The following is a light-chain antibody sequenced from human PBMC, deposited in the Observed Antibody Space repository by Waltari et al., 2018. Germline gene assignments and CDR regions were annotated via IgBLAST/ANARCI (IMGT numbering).Light chain of an antibody. Sequence: QSALTQPASVSGSPGQSLTTPCTGTSSDVGSHDFNLVSWYQQPPGKAPKLMISEGNKRPSGVSSRFSGSKSGNTASLTISGLQAEDEADYYCCSYAGSDTWVFGGGTKLTVL. J-gene: IGLJ3*02. CDR3: CSYAGSDTWV. V-gene: IGLV2-23*01. CDR2: EGN. CDR1: SSDVGSHDFNL.